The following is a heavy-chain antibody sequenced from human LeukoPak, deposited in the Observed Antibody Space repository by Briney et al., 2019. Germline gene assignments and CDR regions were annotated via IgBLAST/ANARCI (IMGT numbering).Heavy chain of an antibody. J-gene: IGHJ5*02. Sequence: SETLSLTCTVSGYSISSGYYWGWIRQPPGKGREWIGSIYHSGSTYYNPSLKSRVTISVDTSKNQFSLKLSSVTAADTAAYYCARVRGSSRFDPWGQGTLVTVSS. CDR3: ARVRGSSRFDP. V-gene: IGHV4-38-2*02. D-gene: IGHD2-2*01. CDR1: GYSISSGYY. CDR2: IYHSGST.